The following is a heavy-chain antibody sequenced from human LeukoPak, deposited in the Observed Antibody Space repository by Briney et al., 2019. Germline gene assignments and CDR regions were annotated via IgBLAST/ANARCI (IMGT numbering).Heavy chain of an antibody. CDR1: GFTFSNYA. J-gene: IGHJ6*03. CDR2: ISGSGGST. CDR3: AKRETLWFGELNYMDV. V-gene: IGHV3-23*01. D-gene: IGHD3-10*01. Sequence: GGSLRLSCAASGFTFSNYAMSWVRQAPGKGLEWVSAISGSGGSTYYADSVKGRFTISRDNSKNTLYLQMNSLRAEDTAVYYCAKRETLWFGELNYMDVWGKGTTVTVSS.